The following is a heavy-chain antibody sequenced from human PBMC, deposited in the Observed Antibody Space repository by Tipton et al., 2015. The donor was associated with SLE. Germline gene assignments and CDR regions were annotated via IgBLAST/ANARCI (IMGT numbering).Heavy chain of an antibody. D-gene: IGHD7-27*01. CDR3: ARSQLSGDGTYYYYGMDV. CDR1: GGSISSSSYH. J-gene: IGHJ6*02. CDR2: IYYTGNT. Sequence: TLSLTCTVSGGSISSSSYHWGWIRQPPGKGLEWIGNIYYTGNTFYNPSLKSRVTISLDTSKNQFSLKLSSVTAADTAVYYCARSQLSGDGTYYYYGMDVWGQGTTVTVSS. V-gene: IGHV4-39*07.